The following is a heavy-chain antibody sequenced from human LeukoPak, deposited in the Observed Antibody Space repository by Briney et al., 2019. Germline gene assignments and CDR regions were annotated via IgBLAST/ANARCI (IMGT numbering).Heavy chain of an antibody. V-gene: IGHV4-31*03. Sequence: SQTLSLTCTVSGGXISSGGYYWSWIRQHPGKGLEWIGYIYYSGSTYYNPSLKSRVTISVDTSKNQFSLKLSSVTAADTAVYYCAGGFDILTGFRAENTNWFDPWGQGTLVTVSS. J-gene: IGHJ5*02. CDR3: AGGFDILTGFRAENTNWFDP. CDR1: GGXISSGGYY. D-gene: IGHD3-9*01. CDR2: IYYSGST.